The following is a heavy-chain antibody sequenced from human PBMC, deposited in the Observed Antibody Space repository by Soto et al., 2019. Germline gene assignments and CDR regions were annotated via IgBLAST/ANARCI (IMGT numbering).Heavy chain of an antibody. D-gene: IGHD2-2*01. CDR2: IYYSGST. CDR1: GGSISSYY. Sequence: LSLTCTVSGGSISSYYWSWIRQPPGEGLEWIGYIYYSGSTNYNPSLKSRVTMSVDTSKKQLPLKLNSVTAADTAVYYCARGPTTSYYYGMDVWGQGTSVTVSS. CDR3: ARGPTTSYYYGMDV. J-gene: IGHJ6*02. V-gene: IGHV4-59*01.